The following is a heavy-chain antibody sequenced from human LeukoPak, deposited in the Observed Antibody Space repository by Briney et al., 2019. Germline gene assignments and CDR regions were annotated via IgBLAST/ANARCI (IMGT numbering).Heavy chain of an antibody. J-gene: IGHJ4*02. CDR1: GGSFSGYY. CDR2: INHSGST. V-gene: IGHV4-34*01. Sequence: SETLSLTCAVYGGSFSGYYWSWIRQPPGKGLEWIGEINHSGSTNYNPSLKSRVTISVDTSKNQFSLKLSSVTAADTAVYYCARGLSSSGPFDSWGQGTLVTVSS. D-gene: IGHD6-6*01. CDR3: ARGLSSSGPFDS.